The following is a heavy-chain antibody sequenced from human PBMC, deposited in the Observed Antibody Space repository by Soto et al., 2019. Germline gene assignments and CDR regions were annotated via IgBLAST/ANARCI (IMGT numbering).Heavy chain of an antibody. CDR3: ARESEDLTSNFDY. V-gene: IGHV3-21*06. J-gene: IGHJ4*02. Sequence: PGGSLRLSCAASGFTFTRYSMNWVRQAPGKGLEWVSSISSTTNYIYYGDSMKGRFTISRDNAKNSLYLEMNSLRAEDAAVYYCARESEDLTSNFDYWGQGTLVTVSS. CDR2: ISSTTNYI. CDR1: GFTFTRYS.